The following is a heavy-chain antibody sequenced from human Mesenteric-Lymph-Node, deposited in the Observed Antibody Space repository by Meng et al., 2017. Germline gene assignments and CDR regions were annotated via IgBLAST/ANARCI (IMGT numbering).Heavy chain of an antibody. Sequence: VPLQESGPGPVKPSQTLSLTCTVSGGSISSGNHYWSWIRQHPGKGLEYIGYIYYSGSTYYNPSLKSRVIISVDTSKNQFSLRLNSVTAADTAVYYCASLYGDSSVWYLDLWGRGTLVTVSS. CDR2: IYYSGST. CDR3: ASLYGDSSVWYLDL. D-gene: IGHD4-17*01. CDR1: GGSISSGNHY. J-gene: IGHJ2*01. V-gene: IGHV4-31*03.